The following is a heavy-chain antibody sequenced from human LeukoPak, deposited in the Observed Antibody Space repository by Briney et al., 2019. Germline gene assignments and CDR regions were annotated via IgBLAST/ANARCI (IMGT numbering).Heavy chain of an antibody. Sequence: GGSLRLSCAASGFTFDDYAMHWVRQAPGKGLEWVSGISWNSGSIGYADSVKGRFTISRDNAKNPLYLQMNSLRAEDTALYYCAKDGYSSSKIRRYYYYYYYMDVWGKGTTVTVSS. CDR3: AKDGYSSSKIRRYYYYYYYMDV. D-gene: IGHD6-13*01. V-gene: IGHV3-9*01. CDR1: GFTFDDYA. CDR2: ISWNSGSI. J-gene: IGHJ6*03.